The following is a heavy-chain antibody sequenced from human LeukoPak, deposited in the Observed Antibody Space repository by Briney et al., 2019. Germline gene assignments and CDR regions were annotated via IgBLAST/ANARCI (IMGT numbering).Heavy chain of an antibody. D-gene: IGHD2-2*02. CDR3: ARVKYCSSTSCYSAFDY. Sequence: ASVKVSCKASGYTFTSYDINWVRQATGQGLEWMGWMNPNSGNTGYAQKFQGRVTMTRNTSISTAYMELSSLRSEDTAVYYSARVKYCSSTSCYSAFDYRGQGTLVTVSS. V-gene: IGHV1-8*01. CDR2: MNPNSGNT. J-gene: IGHJ4*02. CDR1: GYTFTSYD.